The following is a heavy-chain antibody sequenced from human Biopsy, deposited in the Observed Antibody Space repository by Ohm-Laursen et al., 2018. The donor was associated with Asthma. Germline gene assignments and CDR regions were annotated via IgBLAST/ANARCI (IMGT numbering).Heavy chain of an antibody. J-gene: IGHJ4*02. V-gene: IGHV1-69*13. Sequence: SVKVSCKSLGGTFNTYVIGWVRQAPGQGLEWMGGINSVFGTTTYPQKFQDRATITADDPTSTVYMELSSLRSEDTAVYYCARKAGSCISRTCYSLDFWGQGTLVTVSS. CDR2: INSVFGTT. CDR3: ARKAGSCISRTCYSLDF. D-gene: IGHD2-2*01. CDR1: GGTFNTYV.